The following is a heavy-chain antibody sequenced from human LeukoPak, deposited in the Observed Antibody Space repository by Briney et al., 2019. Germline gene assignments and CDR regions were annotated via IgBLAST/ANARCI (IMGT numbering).Heavy chain of an antibody. CDR1: GYTFTSYG. Sequence: GASVKVSCKASGYTFTSYGISWVRQAPGQGLEWMGWISAYNGNTNYAQKLQGRVTMTTDTSTSTAYMELRSLRCDDTAVYYCARDGRVGATSTLSSFDYWGQGTLVTVSS. D-gene: IGHD1-26*01. J-gene: IGHJ4*02. CDR3: ARDGRVGATSTLSSFDY. CDR2: ISAYNGNT. V-gene: IGHV1-18*01.